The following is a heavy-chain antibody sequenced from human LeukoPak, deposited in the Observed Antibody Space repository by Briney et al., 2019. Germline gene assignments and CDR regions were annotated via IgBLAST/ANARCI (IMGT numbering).Heavy chain of an antibody. D-gene: IGHD6-13*01. CDR3: ARHDAVVAAAGTGY. CDR2: IDPSDSYT. J-gene: IGHJ4*02. CDR1: GYSFTSYR. Sequence: GESLKISCKGSGYSFTSYRISWVRLMPGKGLEWMGRIDPSDSYTNYSPSFQGHVTISADKSISTAYLQWSSLKASDTAMYYCARHDAVVAAAGTGYWGQGTLVTVSS. V-gene: IGHV5-10-1*01.